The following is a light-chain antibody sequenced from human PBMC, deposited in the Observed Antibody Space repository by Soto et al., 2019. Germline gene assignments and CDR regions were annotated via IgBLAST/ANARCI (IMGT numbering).Light chain of an antibody. Sequence: QSVLTQPSSVSGTPGQRVPISCSGSSSNIGDNYVFWYQQLPETAPKLLIYRNDQRPSGVPDRFSGSKSGTSASLAISGPRSEDEADYYCAAWDDSLSGVVFGGGTKLTVL. CDR3: AAWDDSLSGVV. CDR2: RND. J-gene: IGLJ2*01. V-gene: IGLV1-47*01. CDR1: SSNIGDNY.